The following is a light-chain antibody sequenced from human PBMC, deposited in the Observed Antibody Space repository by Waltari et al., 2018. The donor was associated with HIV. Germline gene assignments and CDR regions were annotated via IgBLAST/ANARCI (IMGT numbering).Light chain of an antibody. CDR3: QSYDSSLSGSRV. Sequence: QSVLTQPPSVSGAPGQRVTISCTGSSSNIGAGFDVYWYQQLPGTAPKLLIYCNSNRPSGVPDRFSGSKSGTSASLAITGLQAEDEAEYYCQSYDSSLSGSRVFGGGTKLTVL. CDR2: CNS. V-gene: IGLV1-40*01. J-gene: IGLJ2*01. CDR1: SSNIGAGFD.